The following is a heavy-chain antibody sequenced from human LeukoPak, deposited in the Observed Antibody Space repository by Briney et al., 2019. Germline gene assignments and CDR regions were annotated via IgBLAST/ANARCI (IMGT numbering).Heavy chain of an antibody. D-gene: IGHD4-23*01. J-gene: IGHJ5*02. CDR3: ARGSMTTVVTENWFDT. Sequence: ASVKGSCKASGGTFSSYAISGVRQAPGQGLEWMGRIIPILGIANYAQKFQGRVTITADKSTSTAYMELSSLRSEDTAVYYCARGSMTTVVTENWFDTWGQRTRVTVSS. V-gene: IGHV1-69*04. CDR2: IIPILGIA. CDR1: GGTFSSYA.